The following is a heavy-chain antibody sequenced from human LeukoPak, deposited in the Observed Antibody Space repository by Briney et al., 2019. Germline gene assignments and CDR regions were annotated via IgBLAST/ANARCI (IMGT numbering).Heavy chain of an antibody. D-gene: IGHD6-6*01. Sequence: GGSLRLSCVASEFIFSSFAMHWVRQAPGKGLEWVSSISSSSSYIYYADSVKGRFTISRDNAKNSLYLQMNSLRAEDTAVYYCARKASSSGDYWGQGTLVTVSS. CDR3: ARKASSSGDY. J-gene: IGHJ4*02. V-gene: IGHV3-21*01. CDR1: EFIFSSFA. CDR2: ISSSSSYI.